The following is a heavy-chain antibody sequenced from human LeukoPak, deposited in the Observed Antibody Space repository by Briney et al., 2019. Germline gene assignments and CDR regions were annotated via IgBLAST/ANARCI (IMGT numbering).Heavy chain of an antibody. CDR2: INWNGGST. J-gene: IGHJ4*01. Sequence: PSETLSLTCAVYGGSFSGYYWSWIRQPPGKGLEWVSGINWNGGSTGYADSVKGRFTISRDNADNSLYLQMNSLRAEDAALYHCARVKTYYFDSSGCLDYWGHGTLVTVSS. D-gene: IGHD3-22*01. CDR1: GGSFSGYY. V-gene: IGHV3-20*01. CDR3: ARVKTYYFDSSGCLDY.